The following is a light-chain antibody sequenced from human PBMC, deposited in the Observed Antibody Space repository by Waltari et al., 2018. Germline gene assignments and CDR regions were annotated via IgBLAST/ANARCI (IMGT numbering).Light chain of an antibody. Sequence: QSVLTQPPSASGTPGQRVTLSCSGSSSNIGSNPVNWYQQLPGTAPKLLIYSNNQRPSGVPDRFSGSKSGTSASLAISGLQSEDEADYYCAAWDDSLNGWVFGGGTKLTVL. CDR3: AAWDDSLNGWV. CDR1: SSNIGSNP. CDR2: SNN. J-gene: IGLJ3*02. V-gene: IGLV1-44*01.